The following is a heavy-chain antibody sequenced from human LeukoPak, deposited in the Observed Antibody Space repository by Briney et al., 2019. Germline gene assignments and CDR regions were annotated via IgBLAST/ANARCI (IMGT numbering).Heavy chain of an antibody. D-gene: IGHD3-9*01. CDR3: ARHGRSDWDMDV. Sequence: SETLSLTCTVSGGSISTSNYYWGWIRQPPGKGLEWIGSIYYSGSTYYNPSLKSRVTISVDTSKNQFSLKLSSVTAADTAVYYCARHGRSDWDMDVWGKGTTVTISS. CDR2: IYYSGST. CDR1: GGSISTSNYY. V-gene: IGHV4-39*01. J-gene: IGHJ6*03.